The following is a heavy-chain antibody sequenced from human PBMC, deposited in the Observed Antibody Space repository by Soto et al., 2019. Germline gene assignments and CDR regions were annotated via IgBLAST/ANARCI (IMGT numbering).Heavy chain of an antibody. J-gene: IGHJ5*02. D-gene: IGHD4-4*01. V-gene: IGHV5-51*01. Sequence: GESLKISCKGSGYSFTSYCIGWVRQMPGKGLEWMGIIYPGDSDTRYSPSFQGQVTISADKSISTAYLQWSSLKASDTAMYYCARRSRTTARFSPRTDNWFDPWGQGTLVTV. CDR1: GYSFTSYC. CDR2: IYPGDSDT. CDR3: ARRSRTTARFSPRTDNWFDP.